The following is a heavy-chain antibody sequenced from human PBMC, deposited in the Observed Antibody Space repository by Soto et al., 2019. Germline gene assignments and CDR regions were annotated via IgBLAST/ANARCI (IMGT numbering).Heavy chain of an antibody. CDR3: ARHSSFYGNFDY. CDR2: INHSGST. CDR1: GGSFSGYY. D-gene: IGHD3-16*01. J-gene: IGHJ4*02. V-gene: IGHV4-34*01. Sequence: SETLSLTCAVYGGSFSGYYWSWIRQPPGKGLEWIGEINHSGSTNYNPSLKSRVTISVDTSKNQFSLKLSSVTAADTAVYYCARHSSFYGNFDYWGQGTLVTVSS.